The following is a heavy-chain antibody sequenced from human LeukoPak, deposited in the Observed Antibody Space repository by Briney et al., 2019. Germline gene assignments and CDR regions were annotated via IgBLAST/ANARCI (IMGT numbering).Heavy chain of an antibody. J-gene: IGHJ5*02. CDR1: GGSISSYY. V-gene: IGHV4-34*01. D-gene: IGHD3-10*01. CDR3: ARGRVRGVSKYNWFDP. CDR2: INHSGST. Sequence: SETLSLTCTVSGGSISSYYWSWIRQPPGKGLEWIGEINHSGSTNYNPSLKSRVTISVDTSKNQFSLKLSSVTAADTAVYYCARGRVRGVSKYNWFDPWGQGTLVTVSS.